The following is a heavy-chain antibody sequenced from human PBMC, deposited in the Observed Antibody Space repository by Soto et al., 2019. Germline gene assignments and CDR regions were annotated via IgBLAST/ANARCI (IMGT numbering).Heavy chain of an antibody. CDR3: AKESIAARPES. CDR2: ISYDGSNK. J-gene: IGHJ5*02. Sequence: PGGSLRLSCAASGFTFSSYGMHWVRQAPGKGLEWVAVISYDGSNKYYADSVKGRFTISRDNSKNTLYLQMNSLRAEDTAVYYCAKESIAARPESWGQGTLVTVSS. D-gene: IGHD6-6*01. V-gene: IGHV3-30*18. CDR1: GFTFSSYG.